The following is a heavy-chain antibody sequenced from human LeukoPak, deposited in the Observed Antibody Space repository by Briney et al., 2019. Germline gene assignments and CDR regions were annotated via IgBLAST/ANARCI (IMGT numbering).Heavy chain of an antibody. J-gene: IGHJ4*02. CDR2: IYNDGST. Sequence: PGGSLRLSCAASGLTVSSSYMSWVRQAPGKGLEWVSIIYNDGSTYYADSMKGRFTISRDNSKNTLYLQVNSLRAEDTAMYYCARVSRVAYSSGWYLDYWGQGTLVTVSS. V-gene: IGHV3-53*01. CDR1: GLTVSSSY. D-gene: IGHD6-13*01. CDR3: ARVSRVAYSSGWYLDY.